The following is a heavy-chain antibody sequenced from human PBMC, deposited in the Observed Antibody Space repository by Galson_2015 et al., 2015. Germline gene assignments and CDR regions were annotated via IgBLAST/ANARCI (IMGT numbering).Heavy chain of an antibody. CDR2: ISSSSSTI. D-gene: IGHD2-15*01. CDR3: AREDIVVVVEYYGMDV. J-gene: IGHJ6*02. CDR1: GFTFSSYS. V-gene: IGHV3-48*02. Sequence: SLRLSCAASGFTFSSYSMNWVRQAPGKGLEWVSYISSSSSTIYYADSVKGRFTISRDNAKNSQYLQMNSLRDEDTAVYYCAREDIVVVVEYYGMDVWGQGTTFTVSS.